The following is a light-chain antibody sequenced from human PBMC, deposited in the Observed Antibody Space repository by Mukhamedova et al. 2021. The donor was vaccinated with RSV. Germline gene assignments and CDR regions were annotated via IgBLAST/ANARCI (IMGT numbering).Light chain of an antibody. V-gene: IGKV1-5*03. CDR3: QQYESHNT. Sequence: WYQRRVHGKAPKLLISKASILESGVPSRFIGSGSGTEFTLTISILQPDDFATYYFQQYESHNTFGPVTKLAIK. J-gene: IGKJ2*01. CDR2: KAS.